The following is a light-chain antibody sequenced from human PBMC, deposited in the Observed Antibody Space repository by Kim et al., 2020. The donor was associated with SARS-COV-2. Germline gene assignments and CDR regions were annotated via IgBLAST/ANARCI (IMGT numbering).Light chain of an antibody. J-gene: IGLJ3*02. CDR2: GKN. CDR1: SLRSYY. CDR3: HSRDSSGNRV. V-gene: IGLV3-19*01. Sequence: SSELTQDPAVSVALGQTVRLTCQGDSLRSYYASWYQQKPGQAPVLVIYGKNNRPSGIPDRFSGSSSGNTASLTITGAQAEDEADYYCHSRDSSGNRVFGG.